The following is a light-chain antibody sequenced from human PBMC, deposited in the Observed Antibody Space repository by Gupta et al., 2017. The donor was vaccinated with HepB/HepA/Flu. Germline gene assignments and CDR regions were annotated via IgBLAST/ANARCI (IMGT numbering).Light chain of an antibody. CDR1: QLVHNNY. CDR3: HHDDLGQDT. V-gene: IGKV3-20*01. Sequence: EVVLTQSPATLSLSPGDRATPFCWARQLVHNNYLAWYQQRPGQAPTLLIYGASSRTTGLPDRFSGSGSGTDFTLTISRVEPEDSGVFYCHHDDLGQDTLGEGTKLEIK. J-gene: IGKJ2*01. CDR2: GAS.